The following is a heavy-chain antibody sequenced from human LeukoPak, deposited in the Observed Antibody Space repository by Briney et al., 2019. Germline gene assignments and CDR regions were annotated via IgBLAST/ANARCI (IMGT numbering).Heavy chain of an antibody. D-gene: IGHD3-10*01. CDR3: ARDISVDGSGSPYYYYYYYMDV. Sequence: SVKVPCKASGGTFSSYAISWVRQAPGQGLEWMGRIIPIFGTANYAQKFQGRVTITTDESTSTAYMELSSLRSEDTAVYYCARDISVDGSGSPYYYYYYYMDVWGKGTTVTVSS. J-gene: IGHJ6*03. CDR2: IIPIFGTA. CDR1: GGTFSSYA. V-gene: IGHV1-69*05.